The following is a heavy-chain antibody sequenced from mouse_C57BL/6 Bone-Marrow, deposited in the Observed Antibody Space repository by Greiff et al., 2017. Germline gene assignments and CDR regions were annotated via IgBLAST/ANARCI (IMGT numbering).Heavy chain of an antibody. Sequence: VQLQQSGPELVKPGASVKISCKASGYAFSSSWMNWVKQRPGKGLEWIGRIYPGDGDTNYNGKFKGKATLTADKSSSTAYMQLSSLTSEDSAVYFCARWDYYGSSYLYFDYWGQGTTLTVSS. J-gene: IGHJ2*01. CDR2: IYPGDGDT. D-gene: IGHD1-1*01. V-gene: IGHV1-82*01. CDR1: GYAFSSSW. CDR3: ARWDYYGSSYLYFDY.